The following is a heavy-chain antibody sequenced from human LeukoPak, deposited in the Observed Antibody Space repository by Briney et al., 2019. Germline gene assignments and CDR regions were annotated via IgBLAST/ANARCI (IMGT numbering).Heavy chain of an antibody. CDR2: ISSSSSYI. V-gene: IGHV3-21*01. D-gene: IGHD1-26*01. CDR3: ARDSGELPSENDAFDI. CDR1: GFTFSSYS. Sequence: NPGGSLRLSCAASGFTFSSYSMNWVRQAPGKGLEWVSSISSSSSYIYYADSVKGRFTISRDNAKNSLYLQMNSLRAEDTAVYHCARDSGELPSENDAFDIWGQGTMVTVSS. J-gene: IGHJ3*02.